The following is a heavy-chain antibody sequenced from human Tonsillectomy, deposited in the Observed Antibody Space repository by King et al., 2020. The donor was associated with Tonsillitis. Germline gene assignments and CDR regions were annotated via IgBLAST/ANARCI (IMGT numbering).Heavy chain of an antibody. D-gene: IGHD5-24*01. J-gene: IGHJ4*02. Sequence: VQLVQSGGGLIQAGRSLRLSCKGSGFNFGDYAMNWVRQAPGKGLEWVGFIRSKAHGGTTLYAASMRGRFTISRDDSKNIAYLQMNRLETEDTGVYYCTRIDGMVRAPVGDHWGQGTLVTVSS. V-gene: IGHV3-49*04. CDR3: TRIDGMVRAPVGDH. CDR1: GFNFGDYA. CDR2: IRSKAHGGTT.